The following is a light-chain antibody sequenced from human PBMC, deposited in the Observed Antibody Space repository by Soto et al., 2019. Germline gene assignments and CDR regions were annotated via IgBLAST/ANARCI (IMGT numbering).Light chain of an antibody. Sequence: EIVMTQSPATLSVSPGERATLSCRASQSVSSNLAWYQQKPGQAPRLLIYGASNRAAGIPDRFSGSGSGTDFTLTISRLEPEDFAVYYCQQYSASPRTFGQGTKGDIK. J-gene: IGKJ1*01. CDR3: QQYSASPRT. V-gene: IGKV3D-15*01. CDR2: GAS. CDR1: QSVSSN.